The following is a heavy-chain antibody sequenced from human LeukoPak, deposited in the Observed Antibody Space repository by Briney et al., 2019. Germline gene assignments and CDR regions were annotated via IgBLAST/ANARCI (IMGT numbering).Heavy chain of an antibody. CDR2: IIPIFGTA. CDR1: GGTFSSYA. CDR3: ARDSSDYDILTGYPRFDY. D-gene: IGHD3-9*01. Sequence: ASVKVSCKASGGTFSSYAISWVRQARGQGLEWMGGIIPIFGTANYAQKFQGRVTITADKSTSTAYMELSSLRSEDTAVYYCARDSSDYDILTGYPRFDYWGQGTLVTVSS. V-gene: IGHV1-69*06. J-gene: IGHJ4*02.